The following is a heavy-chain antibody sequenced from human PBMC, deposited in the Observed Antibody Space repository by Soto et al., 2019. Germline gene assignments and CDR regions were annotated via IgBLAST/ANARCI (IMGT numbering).Heavy chain of an antibody. V-gene: IGHV4-59*01. J-gene: IGHJ6*02. CDR1: GGSISDFY. CDR2: LYYTGST. Sequence: LCITCNCSGGSISDFYLSLILQSPGKRLEWIGYLYYTGSTNYNPALKSRVTISLDTSKNQFSLKVRSVTAADTAVYYCARGGGYDFRSSQAPPIDVWGQGTTVTVSS. CDR3: ARGGGYDFRSSQAPPIDV. D-gene: IGHD3-3*01.